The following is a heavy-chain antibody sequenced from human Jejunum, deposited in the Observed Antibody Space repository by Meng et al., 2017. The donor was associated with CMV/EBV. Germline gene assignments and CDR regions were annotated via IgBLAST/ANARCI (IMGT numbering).Heavy chain of an antibody. Sequence: VQLQESGPGLVKPSETLSLPCMVFGGSINGYYCSWIRQPAGKGLEWIGRIYTSGNTNYNPSLKSRVTMSVDTSKNQFSLKLSSVTAADTAVYYCTRDNLSGSYYFDYWGQGTLVTVSS. D-gene: IGHD1-26*01. CDR3: TRDNLSGSYYFDY. CDR2: IYTSGNT. J-gene: IGHJ4*02. V-gene: IGHV4-4*07. CDR1: GGSINGYY.